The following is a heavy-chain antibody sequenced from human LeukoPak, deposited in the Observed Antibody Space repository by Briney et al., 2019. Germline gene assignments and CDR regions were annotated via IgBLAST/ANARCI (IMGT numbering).Heavy chain of an antibody. Sequence: PSETLSLTCAVSGGSISSGGYSWSWIRQPPGKGLEWIGYIYHSGSTYCNPSLKSRVTISVDRSKNQFSLKLSSVTAADTAVYYCARARVGRGNWFDPWGQGTLVTVSS. J-gene: IGHJ5*02. D-gene: IGHD1-26*01. V-gene: IGHV4-30-2*01. CDR1: GGSISSGGYS. CDR3: ARARVGRGNWFDP. CDR2: IYHSGST.